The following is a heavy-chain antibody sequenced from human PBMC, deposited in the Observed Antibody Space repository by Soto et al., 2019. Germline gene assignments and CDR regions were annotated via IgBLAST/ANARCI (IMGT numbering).Heavy chain of an antibody. CDR1: GYTFPSYG. J-gene: IGHJ3*02. CDR3: ARVGVTAALSTGAFDI. Sequence: RASVQVSCKASGYTFPSYGISWVRQAPAQGLEWMGSSSAYNGNTNYAQKLQGRVTMTTDTSTSTAYMELRSLRSDDTAVYYCARVGVTAALSTGAFDIWGQGTMVTVSS. CDR2: SSAYNGNT. V-gene: IGHV1-18*04. D-gene: IGHD6-13*01.